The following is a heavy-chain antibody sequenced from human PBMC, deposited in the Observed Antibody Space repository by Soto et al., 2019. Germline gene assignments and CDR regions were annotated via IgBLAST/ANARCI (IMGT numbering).Heavy chain of an antibody. CDR3: APYWRNYRFDY. D-gene: IGHD1-1*01. V-gene: IGHV4-31*03. CDR1: GGSISSGDYY. Sequence: QVQLQESGPGLVKPSQTLSLTCTVSGGSISSGDYYWNWIRQHPGKGLEWIAYIYYSGSTNYNPSLKSRVTISLDTSKNQFSLKLSSVTAADTAVYYCAPYWRNYRFDYWGQETLVTVSS. CDR2: IYYSGST. J-gene: IGHJ4*02.